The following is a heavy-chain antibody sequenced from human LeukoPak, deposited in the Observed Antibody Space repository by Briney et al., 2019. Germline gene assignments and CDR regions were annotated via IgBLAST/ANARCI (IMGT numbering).Heavy chain of an antibody. J-gene: IGHJ4*02. CDR1: GFTFSSYA. CDR3: ATKTSYGDRYFDY. D-gene: IGHD4-17*01. Sequence: GGSLRLSCAASGFTFSSYAMSWIRQAPGKGLEWLSAISPTTGTTFYEDSVKGRFTISRDNSKNTMYLQKNSLRAEETAIYYCATKTSYGDRYFDYRGQGTLVTVSP. V-gene: IGHV3-23*01. CDR2: ISPTTGTT.